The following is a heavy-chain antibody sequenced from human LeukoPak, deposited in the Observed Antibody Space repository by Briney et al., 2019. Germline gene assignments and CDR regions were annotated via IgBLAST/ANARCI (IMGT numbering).Heavy chain of an antibody. CDR1: GFTFSSYA. D-gene: IGHD4-17*01. V-gene: IGHV3-23*01. J-gene: IGHJ6*02. CDR3: AKELYNYGDYGAEGLDV. CDR2: ISDSGVGT. Sequence: GGSLRLSCATSGFTFSSYAMSWVRQAPGKGLEWVSIISDSGVGTYYTDSVKGRFTISRDNSKITVYLQMNSLKAEDTAVYYCAKELYNYGDYGAEGLDVGGQGTTVTVS.